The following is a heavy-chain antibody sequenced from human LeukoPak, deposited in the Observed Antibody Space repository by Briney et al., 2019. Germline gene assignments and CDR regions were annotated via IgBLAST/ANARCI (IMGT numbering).Heavy chain of an antibody. CDR3: ARQSYGLFDF. J-gene: IGHJ4*02. CDR1: GFTFSSNW. CDR2: IKEDGSEK. D-gene: IGHD5-18*01. Sequence: GGSLRLSCAASGFTFSSNWMSWIRQAPGKGLEWVANIKEDGSEKFYVDSVKGRFTISRDNAKNSLYLQMNSLRAEDTAVYYCARQSYGLFDFWGQGTLVTVSS. V-gene: IGHV3-7*05.